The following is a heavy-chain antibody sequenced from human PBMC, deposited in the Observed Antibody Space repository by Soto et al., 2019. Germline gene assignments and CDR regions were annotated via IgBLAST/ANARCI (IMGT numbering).Heavy chain of an antibody. Sequence: SETLSLTCIVSGGSINSGGYHWTWIRQHPEKGLEWIGYIHYRGNTYYNPSLRSRLTISVDTSKNQFSLNLTSVTAADTAVYYCARTSDLGIRDWFDPWGQGTLVTVSS. V-gene: IGHV4-31*03. CDR2: IHYRGNT. CDR1: GGSINSGGYH. CDR3: ARTSDLGIRDWFDP. J-gene: IGHJ5*02.